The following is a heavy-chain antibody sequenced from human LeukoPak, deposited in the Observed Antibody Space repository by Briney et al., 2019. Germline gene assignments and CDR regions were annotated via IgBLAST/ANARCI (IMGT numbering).Heavy chain of an antibody. Sequence: GGSLRLSCAASGFTFDDYAMHWVRHAPGKGLEWVSLISWDGGSTYYADSVKGRFTISRDNSKNSLYLQMNSLRAEDTALYYCAKDGRLHYYYYMDVWGKGTTVTVSS. CDR1: GFTFDDYA. CDR2: ISWDGGST. CDR3: AKDGRLHYYYYMDV. V-gene: IGHV3-43D*03. J-gene: IGHJ6*03.